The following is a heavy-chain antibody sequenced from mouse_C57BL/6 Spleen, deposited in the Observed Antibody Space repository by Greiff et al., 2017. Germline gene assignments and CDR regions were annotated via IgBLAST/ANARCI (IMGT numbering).Heavy chain of an antibody. CDR2: ISSGGDYI. CDR3: TRLCGSSYWYFDV. V-gene: IGHV5-9-1*02. J-gene: IGHJ1*03. Sequence: EVKVVESGEGLVKPGGSLKLSCAASGFTFSSYAMSWVRQTPETRLEWFAYISSGGDYISYADNVKGRFPISRDNARNTLYLQMSSMKSEDTSIYYCTRLCGSSYWYFDVWGTGPTVTVSS. CDR1: GFTFSSYA. D-gene: IGHD1-1*01.